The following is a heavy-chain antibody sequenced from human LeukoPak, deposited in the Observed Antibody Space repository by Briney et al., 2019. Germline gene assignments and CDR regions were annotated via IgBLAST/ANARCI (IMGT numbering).Heavy chain of an antibody. CDR1: GYIFIGYY. D-gene: IGHD3-22*01. CDR2: IDPKSGGT. J-gene: IGHJ4*02. Sequence: GASVKVSCKTSGYIFIGYYMHWVRQAPGQGLEWMGWIDPKSGGTKYAQKFQGRVTMTRDTSISTAYMDLNNLRSDDTAVYYCARGNIYYYGSSGYFFDSWGQGTLVTVSS. CDR3: ARGNIYYYGSSGYFFDS. V-gene: IGHV1-2*02.